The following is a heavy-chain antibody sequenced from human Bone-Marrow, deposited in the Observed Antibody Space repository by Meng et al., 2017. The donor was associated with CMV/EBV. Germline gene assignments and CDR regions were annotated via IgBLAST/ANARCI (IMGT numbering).Heavy chain of an antibody. CDR1: GYTFTGYY. CDR3: ARAAGLLGWKDWFDP. Sequence: ASVKVSCKASGYTFTGYYMHWVRQAPGQGLEWMGWINPNSGGTNYAQKFQGRVTMTRDTSISTAYMELSRLRSEDTAVYYCARAAGLLGWKDWFDPWGQGTLVTVSS. J-gene: IGHJ5*02. D-gene: IGHD3-10*01. V-gene: IGHV1-2*02. CDR2: INPNSGGT.